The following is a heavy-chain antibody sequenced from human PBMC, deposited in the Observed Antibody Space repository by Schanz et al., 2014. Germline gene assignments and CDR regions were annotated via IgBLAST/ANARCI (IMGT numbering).Heavy chain of an antibody. D-gene: IGHD2-2*01. CDR3: AKDLLYGAPMPLNHLDY. V-gene: IGHV3-23*04. J-gene: IGHJ4*02. Sequence: EQLVESGGGLVQPGGSPRLSCAASGFTFSSYAMSWVRQAPGKGLEWVSGISGSGGSTYYADSVKGRFTISRDNSKNTLYLQMNSLRAEDTAVYYCAKDLLYGAPMPLNHLDYWGQGTLVTGSS. CDR1: GFTFSSYA. CDR2: ISGSGGST.